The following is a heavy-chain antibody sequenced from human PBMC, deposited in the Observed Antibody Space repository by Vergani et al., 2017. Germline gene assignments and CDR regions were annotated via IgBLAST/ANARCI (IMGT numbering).Heavy chain of an antibody. V-gene: IGHV5-51*01. CDR3: ARAHGFSYSSWSAY. CDR2: LYPGDSDT. Sequence: EVQLVQSGAEVKKPGESLKISCKASGYNFPIHWIGWVRQMPGKGLEWMGVLYPGDSDTRYNPSFQGQVIISVDKSVSTVYLQWSNLKASDTAMYYCARAHGFSYSSWSAYWGQGTLVTVSS. D-gene: IGHD3-16*02. CDR1: GYNFPIHW. J-gene: IGHJ4*02.